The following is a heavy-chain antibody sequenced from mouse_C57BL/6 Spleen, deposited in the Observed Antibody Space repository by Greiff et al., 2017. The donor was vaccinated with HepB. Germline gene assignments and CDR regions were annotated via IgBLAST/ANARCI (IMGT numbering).Heavy chain of an antibody. V-gene: IGHV1-80*01. CDR2: NYPGDGDT. J-gene: IGHJ3*01. CDR1: GYAFSSYW. Sequence: VQLQQSGAELVKPGASVKISCKASGYAFSSYWMNWVKQRPGKGLEWIGQNYPGDGDTNYNGKFKGKATLTADKSSSTAYMQLSSLPSEDSAVFFCARPASVSWFAYWGQRTLVTVSA. CDR3: ARPASVSWFAY.